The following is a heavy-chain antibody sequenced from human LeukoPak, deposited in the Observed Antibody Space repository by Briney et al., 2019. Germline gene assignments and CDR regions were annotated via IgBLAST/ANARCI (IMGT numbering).Heavy chain of an antibody. CDR2: ITSSGDGT. CDR3: AKDRPNYYGSNGHYYKRDGDY. V-gene: IGHV3-23*01. CDR1: GFTFGSYA. D-gene: IGHD3-22*01. J-gene: IGHJ4*02. Sequence: GGSLRLSCAASGFTFGSYAMHWVRQAPGKGLQWVSSITSSGDGTYYADSVKGRFTISRDNSENMLYLQMNSLRVEDTAVYFCAKDRPNYYGSNGHYYKRDGDYWGQGTLVTVSS.